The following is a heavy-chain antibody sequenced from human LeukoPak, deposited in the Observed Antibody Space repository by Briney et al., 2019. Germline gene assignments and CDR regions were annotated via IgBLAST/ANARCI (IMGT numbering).Heavy chain of an antibody. Sequence: GGSLRLSCAASGFTFTGYGMHWVRQAPGQGLEWVGFIRPDGSKRYFADSLKGRFALSRDNSRNTLDQQLSSLRPEDTAVYCCAKDGGSGSYCAFEIWGQGTMVTVSS. V-gene: IGHV3-30*02. CDR2: IRPDGSKR. CDR3: AKDGGSGSYCAFEI. D-gene: IGHD1-26*01. J-gene: IGHJ3*02. CDR1: GFTFTGYG.